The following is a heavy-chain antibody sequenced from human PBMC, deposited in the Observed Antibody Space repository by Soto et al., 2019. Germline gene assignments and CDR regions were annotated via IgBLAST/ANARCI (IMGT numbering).Heavy chain of an antibody. J-gene: IGHJ6*02. CDR2: IYYSGST. Sequence: SETLSLTCTVSGGSISSYYWSWIRQPPGKGLEWIGYIYYSGSTYYNPSLKSRVTMSVDTSRNQLLLQLNSVTAADTAVYYCARDLWGYCGTDCYPLDVWGQGTTVTVS. CDR1: GGSISSYY. CDR3: ARDLWGYCGTDCYPLDV. V-gene: IGHV4-59*01. D-gene: IGHD2-21*02.